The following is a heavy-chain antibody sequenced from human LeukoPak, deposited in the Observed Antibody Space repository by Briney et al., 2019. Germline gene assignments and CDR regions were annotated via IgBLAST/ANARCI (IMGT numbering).Heavy chain of an antibody. CDR2: MNPNSGNT. J-gene: IGHJ4*02. CDR3: ARGPSLVSSSSLFDY. V-gene: IGHV1-8*02. D-gene: IGHD6-13*01. CDR1: GYTFTSYG. Sequence: GASVKVSCKASGYTFTSYGISWVRQATGQGLEWMGWMNPNSGNTGYAQKFQGRVTMTRSTSISTAYMELSSLRSEDTAVYYCARGPSLVSSSSLFDYWGQGTLVTVSS.